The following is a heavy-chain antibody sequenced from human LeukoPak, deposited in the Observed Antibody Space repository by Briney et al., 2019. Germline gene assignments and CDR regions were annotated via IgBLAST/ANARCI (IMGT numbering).Heavy chain of an antibody. J-gene: IGHJ4*02. CDR3: ARGPYPDY. V-gene: IGHV3-7*01. CDR1: GFTFSAYW. Sequence: GGSLRLSYAASGFTFSAYWMTWVRQPPGKGLEWVANIRQDGGDKYYVDSVKGRFTISRDNAKNSLFLQMNSLRAEDTAVYYCARGPYPDYWGQGTLVTVSS. CDR2: IRQDGGDK.